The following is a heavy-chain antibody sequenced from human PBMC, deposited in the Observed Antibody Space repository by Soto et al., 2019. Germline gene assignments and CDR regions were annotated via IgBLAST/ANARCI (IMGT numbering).Heavy chain of an antibody. Sequence: PSETLSLTCTVSGGSIRDYFWTWIRQPPGKGLEWIGYIYYSGRTNYNPSLKSRVSISVDTSKNHFSLQLRSVTAADTALYYCARERDPRLSDHWGLGTLVTVSS. CDR2: IYYSGRT. CDR1: GGSIRDYF. CDR3: ARERDPRLSDH. V-gene: IGHV4-59*01. J-gene: IGHJ4*02. D-gene: IGHD6-6*01.